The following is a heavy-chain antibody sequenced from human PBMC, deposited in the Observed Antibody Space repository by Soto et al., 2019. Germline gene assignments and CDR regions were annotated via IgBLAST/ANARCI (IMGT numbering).Heavy chain of an antibody. J-gene: IGHJ4*02. D-gene: IGHD4-17*01. V-gene: IGHV1-46*03. CDR2: VNPSGGST. Sequence: ASVKVPYKDSRYTFPSYYMFWLQQAPGQGLEWMGRVNPSGGSTSYAQKFQGRVTMTRDTSTSTVYMELSSLRSEDTAVYYCATRPSPYSDYTRLDYWGQGTLVTVSS. CDR1: RYTFPSYY. CDR3: ATRPSPYSDYTRLDY.